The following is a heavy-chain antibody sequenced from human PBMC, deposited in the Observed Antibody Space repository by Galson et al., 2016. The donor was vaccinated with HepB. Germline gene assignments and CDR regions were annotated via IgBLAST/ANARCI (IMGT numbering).Heavy chain of an antibody. D-gene: IGHD2-15*01. V-gene: IGHV1-18*01. Sequence: SVKVSCKASGYTFTSYGISWVRQAPGQGLEWTGWISAYNGNTNYAQKLQGRVTMTIDTSTTTAYMELGSLKSDDTAVYYCARVPLSARAGMDVWGQGTTVTVSS. CDR2: ISAYNGNT. J-gene: IGHJ6*02. CDR3: ARVPLSARAGMDV. CDR1: GYTFTSYG.